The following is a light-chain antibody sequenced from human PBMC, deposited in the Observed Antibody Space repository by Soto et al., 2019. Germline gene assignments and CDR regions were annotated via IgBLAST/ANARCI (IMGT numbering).Light chain of an antibody. V-gene: IGKV3-11*01. CDR3: HQRSTWPPPT. J-gene: IGKJ4*01. CDR2: DAS. CDR1: QSLSSY. Sequence: EIVLTQSPATLSLSPGERATLSCRASQSLSSYLAWDQQKPGQAPRLLIYDASNRATGIPDRFSGSGSGTDFTLTISSLEPEDFAVYYCHQRSTWPPPTFGGGTKVEIK.